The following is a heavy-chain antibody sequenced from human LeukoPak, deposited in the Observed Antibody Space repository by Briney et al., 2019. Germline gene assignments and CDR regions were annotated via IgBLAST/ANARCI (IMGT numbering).Heavy chain of an antibody. D-gene: IGHD2-2*02. J-gene: IGHJ4*02. CDR1: GYSFTNYW. Sequence: GESLKISCKGSGYSFTNYWIAWVRQIPGKGLEWMGIIYPGDSDTRYSPSFQGQVTISADKSISTAYLQWSSLKASDTAIYYCARLYCSSATCYTGSSYYFDYWGQGTLVTVSS. V-gene: IGHV5-51*01. CDR3: ARLYCSSATCYTGSSYYFDY. CDR2: IYPGDSDT.